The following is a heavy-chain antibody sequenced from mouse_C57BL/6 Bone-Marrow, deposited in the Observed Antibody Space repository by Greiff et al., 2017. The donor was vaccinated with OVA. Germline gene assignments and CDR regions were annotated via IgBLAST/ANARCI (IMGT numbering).Heavy chain of an antibody. CDR3: TNHSL. CDR2: IDPENGDT. J-gene: IGHJ2*01. V-gene: IGHV14-4*01. Sequence: VQLQQSGAELVRPGASVKLSCTVSGFNIKDDYIHWVKQRPEQGLEWIGWIDPENGDTDYASKFKGKATLTADTSSNTAYLQLSILTSEDTAVYYGTNHSLWGQGTTLTVSS. CDR1: GFNIKDDY.